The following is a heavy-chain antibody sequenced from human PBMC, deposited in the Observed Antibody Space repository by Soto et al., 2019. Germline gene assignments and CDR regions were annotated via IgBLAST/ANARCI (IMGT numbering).Heavy chain of an antibody. CDR2: ISSTTNYI. CDR1: GFTFTRYS. J-gene: IGHJ4*02. Sequence: GGSLRLSCAASGFTFTRYSMNWVRQAPGKGLEWVSSISSTTNYIYYGDSMNGRFTISRDNGKNSLYLEMHSLRAEDTAVYYCARESEDLTSNFDYWGQGTLVTVSS. CDR3: ARESEDLTSNFDY. V-gene: IGHV3-21*06.